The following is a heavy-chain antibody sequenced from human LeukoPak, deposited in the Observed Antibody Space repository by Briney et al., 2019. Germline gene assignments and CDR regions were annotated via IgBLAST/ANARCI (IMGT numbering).Heavy chain of an antibody. Sequence: GGSLRLSCAASGFTFSSYWMNWVRQAPGKRLEWVANIKQDGSEKYYVDSVKGRFTISRDNADNSLYLQMNSLRAEDTAVYYCARDLYRIVVVPHYFDYWGQGTLVTVSS. D-gene: IGHD3-22*01. CDR3: ARDLYRIVVVPHYFDY. CDR2: IKQDGSEK. J-gene: IGHJ4*02. CDR1: GFTFSSYW. V-gene: IGHV3-7*01.